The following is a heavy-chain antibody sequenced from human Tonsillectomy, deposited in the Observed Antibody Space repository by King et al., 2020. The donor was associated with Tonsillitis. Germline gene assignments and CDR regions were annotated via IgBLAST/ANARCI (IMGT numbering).Heavy chain of an antibody. CDR1: GFTFSNVW. CDR3: ATGFTNGFEI. J-gene: IGHJ3*02. Sequence: DVQLVESGGGFVKPGGSLRLSCAASGFTFSNVWMTWVRQAPGKGLEWVGRIKRKSDGETTDYAEPVKGRFTISRDDSKNTLSLQMNSLKTEDTAVYYCATGFTNGFEIWGQGTMVTVSS. V-gene: IGHV3-15*01. D-gene: IGHD3-10*01. CDR2: IKRKSDGETT.